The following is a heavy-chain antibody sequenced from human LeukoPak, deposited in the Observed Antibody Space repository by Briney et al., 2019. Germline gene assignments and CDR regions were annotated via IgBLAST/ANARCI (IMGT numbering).Heavy chain of an antibody. J-gene: IGHJ3*02. V-gene: IGHV1-69*13. D-gene: IGHD6-13*01. CDR2: IIPIFGTA. CDR1: GGTFSSYA. CDR3: AGPSPSSSWYHRAFDI. Sequence: SVKVSCKASGGTFSSYAISWVRQAPGQGLEWMGGIIPIFGTANYAQKYQGRVTITADESTSTAYVELSSLRSEDTAVYYCAGPSPSSSWYHRAFDIWGQGTMVTVSS.